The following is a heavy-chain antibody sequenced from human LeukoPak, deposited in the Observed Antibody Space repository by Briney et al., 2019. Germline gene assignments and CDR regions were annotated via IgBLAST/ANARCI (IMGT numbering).Heavy chain of an antibody. CDR3: ATGDGSGSLYFDY. J-gene: IGHJ4*02. D-gene: IGHD1-26*01. CDR2: MNPNSGNT. CDR1: GYIFTSND. Sequence: GASVKVSCKASGYIFTSNDINWVRQATGQGPEWMGWMNPNSGNTGYAQKFQGRVTLTRNTSISTAYMQLSSLRSEGTAVYYCATGDGSGSLYFDYWGQGTLVTVSS. V-gene: IGHV1-8*01.